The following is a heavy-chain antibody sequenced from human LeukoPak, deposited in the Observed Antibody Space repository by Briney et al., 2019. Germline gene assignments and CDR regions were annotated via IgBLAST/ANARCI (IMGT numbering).Heavy chain of an antibody. CDR1: GFTFSSRDW. CDR2: IKQDGSEK. Sequence: GGSLRLSCVASGFTFSSRDWMTWVRQAPGKGLEWVANIKQDGSEKNYVDSVKGRFTISRDNAKNSVDLQMNSLRVEDTAVYYCARALIGYYFDYWGQGTLVTVSS. CDR3: ARALIGYYFDY. J-gene: IGHJ4*02. D-gene: IGHD2-8*01. V-gene: IGHV3-7*01.